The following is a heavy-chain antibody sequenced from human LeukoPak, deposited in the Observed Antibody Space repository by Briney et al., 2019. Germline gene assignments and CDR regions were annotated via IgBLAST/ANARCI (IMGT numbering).Heavy chain of an antibody. V-gene: IGHV3-7*04. CDR3: TRVGYIDEGIDY. CDR1: GFTFSSYW. CDR2: IKQDGSEK. J-gene: IGHJ4*02. D-gene: IGHD5-24*01. Sequence: GGSLRLSCAASGFTFSSYWMSWVRQAPGKGLEWVANIKQDGSEKYHVDSVKGRFTISRDNAKNSLYLQMNSLRAEDTAIYYCTRVGYIDEGIDYWGQGTLVTVSS.